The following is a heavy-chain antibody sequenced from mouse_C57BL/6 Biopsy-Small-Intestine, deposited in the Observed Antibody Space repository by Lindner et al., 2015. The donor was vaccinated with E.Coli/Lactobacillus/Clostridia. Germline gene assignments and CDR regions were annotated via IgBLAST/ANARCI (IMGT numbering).Heavy chain of an antibody. D-gene: IGHD3-2*02. CDR2: INPYNGGT. Sequence: VQLQESGPVLVKPGASVKMSCKASGYTFTDYYMNWVKQSHGKSLEWIGVINPYNGGTSYNQKFKGKATLTVDKSSSTAYMELNSLTSEDSAVYYCARDSSGYGYFDYWGQGTTLTVSS. J-gene: IGHJ2*01. CDR3: ARDSSGYGYFDY. V-gene: IGHV1-19*01. CDR1: GYTFTDYY.